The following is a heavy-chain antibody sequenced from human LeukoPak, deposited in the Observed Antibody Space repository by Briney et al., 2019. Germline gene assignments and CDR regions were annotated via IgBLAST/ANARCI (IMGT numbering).Heavy chain of an antibody. D-gene: IGHD1-14*01. CDR3: ARVTQAWYFDL. J-gene: IGHJ2*01. CDR1: GGSMSSYY. Sequence: SEALSLTCTVSGGSMSSYYWGWVRQPPGKGLEWIGYIYYSGSTNYNPSLKSRVTISVDTSKNQFSLKLSSVTAADTAVYYCARVTQAWYFDLWGRGTLVTVSS. CDR2: IYYSGST. V-gene: IGHV4-59*01.